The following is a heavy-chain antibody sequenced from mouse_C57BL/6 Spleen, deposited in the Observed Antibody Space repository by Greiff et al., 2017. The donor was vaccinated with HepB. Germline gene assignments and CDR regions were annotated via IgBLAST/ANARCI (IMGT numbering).Heavy chain of an antibody. Sequence: QVQLQQSGAELVRPGDSVTLSCKASGYTFTDYEMHWVKQTPVHGLEWIGAIDPETGGTAYNQKFKGKAILTADKSSSTAYMELRSLTSEDSAVYYCTRPLITTEDYWGQGTTLTVSS. CDR3: TRPLITTEDY. J-gene: IGHJ2*01. CDR1: GYTFTDYE. D-gene: IGHD1-1*01. V-gene: IGHV1-15*01. CDR2: IDPETGGT.